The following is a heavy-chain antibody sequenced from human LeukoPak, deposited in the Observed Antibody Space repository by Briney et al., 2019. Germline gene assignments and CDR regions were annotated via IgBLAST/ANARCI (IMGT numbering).Heavy chain of an antibody. J-gene: IGHJ5*02. CDR1: GFTFSDYY. Sequence: GGSLRLSCAASGFTFSDYYMSWIRQAPGKGLEWVSYISSSGSTIYYADSVKGRFTISRDNAKNSLYLQMNSLRAEDTAVYYCAREQXVRGVIITRSYNWFDPWGQGTLVTVSS. V-gene: IGHV3-11*01. CDR2: ISSSGSTI. D-gene: IGHD3-10*01. CDR3: AREQXVRGVIITRSYNWFDP.